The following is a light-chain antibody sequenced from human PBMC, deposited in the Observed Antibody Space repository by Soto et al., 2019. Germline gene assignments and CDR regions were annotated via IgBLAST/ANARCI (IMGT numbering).Light chain of an antibody. J-gene: IGKJ1*01. Sequence: DILMTQSPDSLAVSLGERATINCKSSQTVFYSSNNKNYLAWYQQKPGQHPKLLIYWASTRESGVPDRFSGSGSGTDFTLTISSLQAEDVAVYYCQQYYTTPWTFGQGTKVEIK. V-gene: IGKV4-1*01. CDR1: QTVFYSSNNKNY. CDR2: WAS. CDR3: QQYYTTPWT.